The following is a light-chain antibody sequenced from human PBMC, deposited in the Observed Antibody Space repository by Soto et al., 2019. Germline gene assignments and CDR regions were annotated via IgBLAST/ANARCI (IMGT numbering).Light chain of an antibody. CDR3: QQYAASPWT. CDR1: QTVTSNS. Sequence: EIVLTQSPGTLSLSPGKRATLSCRASQTVTSNSLAWYQQKPGQAPRLLIYGASSRATGIPDRFSGSGSGTDFTLTIASLELEDFAVYSCQQYAASPWTFGQGTKVEIK. V-gene: IGKV3-20*01. J-gene: IGKJ1*01. CDR2: GAS.